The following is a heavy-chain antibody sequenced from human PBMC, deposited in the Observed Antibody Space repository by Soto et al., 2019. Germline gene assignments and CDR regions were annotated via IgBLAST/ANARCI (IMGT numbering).Heavy chain of an antibody. CDR1: GFTFSSYG. V-gene: IGHV3-30*03. J-gene: IGHJ4*02. CDR3: ATDQSLAV. CDR2: ISYDGSNK. Sequence: QVQLVESGGGVVQPGRSLRLSCAASGFTFSSYGMHWVRQAPGKGLEWVAVISYDGSNKYYADSVKGRFTISRDNSKNTLYLQMNSLRAEDTAVYYCATDQSLAVWGQGTLVTVSS.